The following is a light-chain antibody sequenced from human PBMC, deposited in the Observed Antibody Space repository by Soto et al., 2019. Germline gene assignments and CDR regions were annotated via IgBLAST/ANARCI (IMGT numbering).Light chain of an antibody. CDR2: VGTGGIVG. CDR1: SGYSNYK. J-gene: IGLJ1*01. Sequence: QPVLTRPPSASASLGASVTLTCTLSSGYSNYKVDWYQQRPGKGPRFVMRVGTGGIVGSKGDGIPDRFSVLGSGLNRYLTIKNIQEEDESDYHCGADHGSGSSFVYVFGTGTKLTVL. CDR3: GADHGSGSSFVYV. V-gene: IGLV9-49*01.